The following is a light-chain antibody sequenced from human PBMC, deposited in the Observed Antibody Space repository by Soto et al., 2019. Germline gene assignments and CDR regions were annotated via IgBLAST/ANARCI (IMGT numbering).Light chain of an antibody. V-gene: IGKV3-11*01. J-gene: IGKJ1*01. Sequence: IVLTQSPATLSLSPGERGTLSCRASESVTNYLAWYQQKPGQAPRLLVYDVSNRATGTPARFSGGGSGTDFTLTISNLEPEDFAVYYCQQRSDWPWTFGQGTKVEFK. CDR2: DVS. CDR3: QQRSDWPWT. CDR1: ESVTNY.